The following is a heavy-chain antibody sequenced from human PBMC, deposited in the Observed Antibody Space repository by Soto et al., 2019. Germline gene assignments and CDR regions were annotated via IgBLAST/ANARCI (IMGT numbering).Heavy chain of an antibody. Sequence: PGGSLRLSCAASGFTFSSYAMSWVRQAPGKGLEWVSAISGSGGSTYYADSVKGRFTISRDNSKHTLYLQMNSLRAEDTGVYYCAKDQGSGRYYNSYEYYGMDVWGQGTTVTVSS. D-gene: IGHD3-10*01. V-gene: IGHV3-23*01. J-gene: IGHJ6*02. CDR3: AKDQGSGRYYNSYEYYGMDV. CDR2: ISGSGGST. CDR1: GFTFSSYA.